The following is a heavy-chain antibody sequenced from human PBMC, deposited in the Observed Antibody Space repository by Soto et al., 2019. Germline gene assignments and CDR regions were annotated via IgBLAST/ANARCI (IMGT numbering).Heavy chain of an antibody. V-gene: IGHV1-18*01. CDR2: ISGYNANT. J-gene: IGHJ6*02. D-gene: IGHD3-16*01. CDR1: GYSFTRYG. Sequence: QVQLVQSGAEVKKPGASVKVSCKASGYSFTRYGISWVRQAPGQGLEWMGWISGYNANTNYPENLQGRVIMTTDTSTSTAYMEVRNLIPDDTAVYYCARMGAVPYYYYGLDVWGQGTTVTVSS. CDR3: ARMGAVPYYYYGLDV.